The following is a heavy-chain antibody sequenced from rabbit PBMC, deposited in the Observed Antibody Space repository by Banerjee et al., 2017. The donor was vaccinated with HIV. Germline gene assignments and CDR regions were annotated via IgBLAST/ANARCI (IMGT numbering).Heavy chain of an antibody. CDR1: GFTLSSSYY. J-gene: IGHJ4*01. D-gene: IGHD5-1*01. CDR2: IYTGGGGST. V-gene: IGHV1S45*01. Sequence: QEQLVESGGDLVKPGASLPLTCTASGFTLSSSYYMCWVRQAPGKGLEWIGCIYTGGGGSTAYASWVNGRFTISKTSSTTVTLQMTSLTAADTATYFCARDRYGSGSVDHDLWGPGTLVTVS. CDR3: ARDRYGSGSVDHDL.